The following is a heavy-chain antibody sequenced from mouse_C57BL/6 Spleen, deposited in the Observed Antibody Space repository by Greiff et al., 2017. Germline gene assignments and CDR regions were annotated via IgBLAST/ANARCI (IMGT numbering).Heavy chain of an antibody. CDR1: GYTFTSYW. CDR2: IRPNSGST. Sequence: QVQLKQSGAELVKPGASVKLSCKASGYTFTSYWMPWVKQRPGQGLEWIGMIRPNSGSTNYNEKFKSKATLTVDKSSSTAYMQLSSLTSEDSAVYYGARPAPDWYFDVWGTGTTVTVSS. V-gene: IGHV1-64*01. CDR3: ARPAPDWYFDV. J-gene: IGHJ1*03.